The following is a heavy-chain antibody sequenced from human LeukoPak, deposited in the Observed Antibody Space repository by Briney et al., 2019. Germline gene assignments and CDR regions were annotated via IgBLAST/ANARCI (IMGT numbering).Heavy chain of an antibody. CDR3: AKERQTGDYFTSDY. V-gene: IGHV3-30-3*01. Sequence: HSGGSLRLSCAASGFTFSSYAMHWVRQAPGKGLEWVAVISYDGSNKYYADSVKGRFTISRDNSENTLYLQMNSLTVDDTAVYFCAKERQTGDYFTSDYWGQGTLVTVSS. J-gene: IGHJ4*02. CDR2: ISYDGSNK. CDR1: GFTFSSYA. D-gene: IGHD4-17*01.